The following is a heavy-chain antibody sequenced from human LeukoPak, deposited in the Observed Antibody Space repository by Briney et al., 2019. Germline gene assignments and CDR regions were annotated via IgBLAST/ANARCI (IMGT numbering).Heavy chain of an antibody. J-gene: IGHJ4*02. D-gene: IGHD5-18*01. Sequence: ASVKVSCKASGYTFTGYYMHWVRQAPGRGLEWMGWINPNSGGTNYAQKFQGRVTMTRDTSISTAYMELSRPRSDDTAVYYCARDIGYSYGYGYFDYWGQGTLVTVSS. V-gene: IGHV1-2*02. CDR2: INPNSGGT. CDR1: GYTFTGYY. CDR3: ARDIGYSYGYGYFDY.